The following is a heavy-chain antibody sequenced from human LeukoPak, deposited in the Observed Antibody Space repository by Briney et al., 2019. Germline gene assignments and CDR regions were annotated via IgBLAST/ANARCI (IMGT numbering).Heavy chain of an antibody. D-gene: IGHD2-2*01. CDR3: AQALGYRSSTSCLNWFDP. CDR1: GGTFSSYA. V-gene: IGHV1-69*05. J-gene: IGHJ5*02. Sequence: GASVKVSCKASGGTFSSYAISWVRQAPGQGLEWMGGIIPIFGTANCAQKFQGRVTITTDESTSTAYMELSSLRSEDTAVYYCAQALGYRSSTSCLNWFDPWGQGTLVTVSS. CDR2: IIPIFGTA.